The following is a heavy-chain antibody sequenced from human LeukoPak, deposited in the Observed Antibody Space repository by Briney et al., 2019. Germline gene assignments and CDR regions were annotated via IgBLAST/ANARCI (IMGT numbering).Heavy chain of an antibody. D-gene: IGHD1-1*01. CDR3: ARGTGTTRGLHY. V-gene: IGHV1-2*02. CDR1: GYTFTGYY. Sequence: ASVKVSCKASGYTFTGYYMHWVRQAPGQGLEWMGWINPNSGVTNYAQKFQGRVTMTRDTSISTAYMELSRLRSDDTAVYYCARGTGTTRGLHYWGQGTLVTVSS. J-gene: IGHJ4*02. CDR2: INPNSGVT.